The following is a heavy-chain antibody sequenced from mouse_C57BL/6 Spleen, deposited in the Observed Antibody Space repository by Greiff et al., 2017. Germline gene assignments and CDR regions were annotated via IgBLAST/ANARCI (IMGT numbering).Heavy chain of an antibody. D-gene: IGHD1-1*01. J-gene: IGHJ3*01. CDR1: GYTFTEYT. CDR2: FYPGSGSI. V-gene: IGHV1-62-2*01. CDR3: ARHKGAPPSNYFDSTFAY. Sequence: QVQLQQSGAELVKPGASVKLSCKASGYTFTEYTIHWVKQRSGQGLEWIGWFYPGSGSIKYNEKFKDKATLTADKSSSTVNMELSRLTSEDSAVYFCARHKGAPPSNYFDSTFAYWGQGTLVTVSA.